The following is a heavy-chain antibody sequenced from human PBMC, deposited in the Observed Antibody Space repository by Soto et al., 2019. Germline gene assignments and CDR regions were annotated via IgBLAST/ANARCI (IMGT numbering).Heavy chain of an antibody. CDR3: AKADIVLVPAATDAFDI. J-gene: IGHJ3*02. V-gene: IGHV1-8*01. Sequence: VKVSCKASGYTFTSYDINWVRQATGQGLEWMGWMNPNSGNTGYAQKFQGRVTMTRNTSISTAYMELSSLRSEDTAVYYCAKADIVLVPAATDAFDIWGQGTMVTVSS. CDR1: GYTFTSYD. D-gene: IGHD2-2*01. CDR2: MNPNSGNT.